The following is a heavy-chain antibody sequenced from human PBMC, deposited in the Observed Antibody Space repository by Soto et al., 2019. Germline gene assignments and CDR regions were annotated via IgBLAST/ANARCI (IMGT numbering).Heavy chain of an antibody. Sequence: GGSLRLSCAASGFTFISYAMSWVRQAPGKGLEWVSAISGSGGSTYYADSVKGRFTISRDNSKNTLYLQMNSLRAEDTAVYYCAKLGDSVAGTKYYFDYWGQGTLVTVSS. D-gene: IGHD6-19*01. J-gene: IGHJ4*02. V-gene: IGHV3-23*01. CDR1: GFTFISYA. CDR2: ISGSGGST. CDR3: AKLGDSVAGTKYYFDY.